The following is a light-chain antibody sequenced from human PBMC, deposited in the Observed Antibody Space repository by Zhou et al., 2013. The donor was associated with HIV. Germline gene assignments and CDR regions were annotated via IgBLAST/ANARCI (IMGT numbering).Light chain of an antibody. V-gene: IGKV1-39*01. CDR1: QTIDNY. CDR3: QQSYSTPYS. CDR2: GAA. J-gene: IGKJ2*03. Sequence: DIRLTQSPLSLSASVGDRVTITCRASQTIDNYLNWYQLKPGKPPKLLIYGAATLQSGVPSRFSGGGFGTHFTLTISSLQREDFATYSCQQSYSTPYSFGQGTKLEIK.